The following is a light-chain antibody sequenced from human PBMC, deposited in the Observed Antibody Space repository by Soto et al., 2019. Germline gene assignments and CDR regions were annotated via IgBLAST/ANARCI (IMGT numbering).Light chain of an antibody. CDR2: DAS. CDR1: QGIGST. Sequence: IVMTQSPATLSVSPGERATLSCRASQGIGSTLAWYQQKPGQTPRLLIYDASTRATGIPARFSGIGSGTEFTLIISSLQSEDFAVYYCQHYKTWPLSFGGGTKVEI. CDR3: QHYKTWPLS. V-gene: IGKV3-15*01. J-gene: IGKJ4*01.